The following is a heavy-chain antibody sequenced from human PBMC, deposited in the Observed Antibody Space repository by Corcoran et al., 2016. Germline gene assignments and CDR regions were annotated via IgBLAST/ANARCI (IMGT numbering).Heavy chain of an antibody. CDR1: GFTFSSYA. CDR2: ISGSGGST. V-gene: IGHV3-23*01. J-gene: IGHJ4*02. CDR3: ANYCSSTSCYSDY. D-gene: IGHD2-2*01. Sequence: EVQLLESGGGLVQPGGSLRLSCAASGFTFSSYAMSWVRQAPGTGLEWVSAISGSGGSTYYADSVKGRFTISRDNSKNTLYLQMNSLRAEDTAVYYCANYCSSTSCYSDYWGQGTLVTVSS.